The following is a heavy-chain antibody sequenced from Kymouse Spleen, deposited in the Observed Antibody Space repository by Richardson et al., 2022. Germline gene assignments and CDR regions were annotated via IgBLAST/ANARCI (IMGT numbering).Heavy chain of an antibody. D-gene: IGHD3-3*01,IGHD4-23*01. Sequence: QLQLQESGPGLVKPSETLSLTCTVSGGSISSSSYYWGWIRQPPGKGLEWIGSIYYSGSTYYNPSLKSRVTISVDTSKNQFSLKLSSVTAADTAVYYCARHGGSGKRYYYYGMDVWGQGTTVTVSS. J-gene: IGHJ6*02. CDR1: GGSISSSSYY. V-gene: IGHV4-39*01. CDR2: IYYSGST. CDR3: ARHGGSGKRYYYYGMDV.